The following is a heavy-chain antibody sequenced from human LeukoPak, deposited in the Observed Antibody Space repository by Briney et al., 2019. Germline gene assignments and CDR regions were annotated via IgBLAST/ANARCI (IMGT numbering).Heavy chain of an antibody. CDR3: AKGPRTVRFGDRHKGMFDY. CDR2: ISSSSGHI. CDR1: GFAFSNYN. V-gene: IGHV3-21*04. Sequence: GGSLRLSCAVSGFAFSNYNMNWVRQAPGKGLEWVASISSSSGHIHYADSVKGRFTISRDNAKNALYLQMNSLRAEDTAVYYCAKGPRTVRFGDRHKGMFDYWGQGILVTVSS. J-gene: IGHJ4*02. D-gene: IGHD3-10*01.